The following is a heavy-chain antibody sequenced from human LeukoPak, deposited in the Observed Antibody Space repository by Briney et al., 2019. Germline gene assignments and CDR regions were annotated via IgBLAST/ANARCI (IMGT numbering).Heavy chain of an antibody. CDR1: GFTFSSYA. CDR2: ISYDGGNK. CDR3: ARDARETEIAVAGHAIYYYYGMDV. J-gene: IGHJ6*02. V-gene: IGHV3-30-3*01. D-gene: IGHD6-19*01. Sequence: GGSLRLSCAASGFTFSSYAMHWVRQAPGKGLEWVAVISYDGGNKYYADSVKGRFTISRDNSKNTLYLQMNSLRAEDTAVYYCARDARETEIAVAGHAIYYYYGMDVWGQGTTVTVSS.